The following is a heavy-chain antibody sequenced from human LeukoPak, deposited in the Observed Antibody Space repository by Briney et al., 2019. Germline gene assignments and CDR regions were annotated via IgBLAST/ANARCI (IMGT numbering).Heavy chain of an antibody. V-gene: IGHV1-2*02. Sequence: GASVRVSCKASGYTFTGYYMHWVRQAPGQGLEWMGWINPNSGGTNYAQKFQGRVTMTRDTSISTAYMELSRLRSDDTAVYYCARTVTLRGGYYYGMDVWGQGTTVTVSS. CDR2: INPNSGGT. CDR1: GYTFTGYY. CDR3: ARTVTLRGGYYYGMDV. J-gene: IGHJ6*02. D-gene: IGHD4-17*01.